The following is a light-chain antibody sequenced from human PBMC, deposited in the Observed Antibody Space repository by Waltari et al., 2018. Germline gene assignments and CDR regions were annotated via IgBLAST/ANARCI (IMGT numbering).Light chain of an antibody. J-gene: IGLJ3*02. CDR3: AAWDDGLSGPV. Sequence: QSVLTQPPSVSGTPGQGVTISCSGSSSNIGTNYVYWYQQLPRTAPNLLIFRNDQRPSGGPDRFSASKSGTSASLAISGLRSEDEADYYCAAWDDGLSGPVFGGGTKLTVL. CDR2: RND. CDR1: SSNIGTNY. V-gene: IGLV1-47*01.